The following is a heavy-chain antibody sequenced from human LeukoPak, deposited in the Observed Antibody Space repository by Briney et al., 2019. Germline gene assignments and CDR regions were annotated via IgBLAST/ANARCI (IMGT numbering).Heavy chain of an antibody. Sequence: GGSLRLSCAASGFTFSSYAMHWVRQAPGKGLEWVAVISYDGSNKYYADSVEGRFTISRDNSKNTLYLQMNSLRAEDTAVYYCARPGGNYDFWSGPNYWGQGTLVTVSS. CDR2: ISYDGSNK. J-gene: IGHJ4*02. CDR1: GFTFSSYA. V-gene: IGHV3-30*04. CDR3: ARPGGNYDFWSGPNY. D-gene: IGHD3-3*01.